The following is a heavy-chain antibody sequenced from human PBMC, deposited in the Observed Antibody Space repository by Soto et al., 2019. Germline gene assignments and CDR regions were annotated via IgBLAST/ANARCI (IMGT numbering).Heavy chain of an antibody. D-gene: IGHD5-12*01. J-gene: IGHJ5*02. V-gene: IGHV3-73*01. Sequence: GGSLRLSCAASGFTFSGSAMHWVRQASGKGLEWVGRIRSKANSYATAYAASVKGRFTISRDDSKNTAYLQMNSLKTEDTAVYYCTRQTRNGYDYNWFDPWGQGTLVTVSS. CDR2: IRSKANSYAT. CDR1: GFTFSGSA. CDR3: TRQTRNGYDYNWFDP.